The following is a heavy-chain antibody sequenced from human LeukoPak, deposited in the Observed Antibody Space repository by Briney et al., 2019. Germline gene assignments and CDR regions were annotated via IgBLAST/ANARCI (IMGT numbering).Heavy chain of an antibody. J-gene: IGHJ4*02. D-gene: IGHD5-24*01. V-gene: IGHV3-30*03. CDR1: GFTFSTYG. CDR3: ARLEGDGYNSDGLDY. Sequence: PGGSLRLSCAASGFTFSTYGMHWVRQAPGKGLEWVAVISYDGSNKYYADSVKGRFTISRDNSKNTLYLQMNSLRAEDTAVYYCARLEGDGYNSDGLDYWGQGTLVTVSS. CDR2: ISYDGSNK.